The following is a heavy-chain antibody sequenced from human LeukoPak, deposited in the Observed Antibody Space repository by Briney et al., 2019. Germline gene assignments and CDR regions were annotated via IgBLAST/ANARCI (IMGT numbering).Heavy chain of an antibody. V-gene: IGHV1-2*02. Sequence: ASVKVSCKASGYTFTGYYIHWVRQAPGQGLEWMGWINPNSGGTNYAQKFQGRVTMTRATSISTAYMELSRLRSDDAAVYYCARGTRYYGSGSYYNGYYYYMDVWGKGTTVTISS. J-gene: IGHJ6*03. CDR1: GYTFTGYY. CDR2: INPNSGGT. D-gene: IGHD3-10*01. CDR3: ARGTRYYGSGSYYNGYYYYMDV.